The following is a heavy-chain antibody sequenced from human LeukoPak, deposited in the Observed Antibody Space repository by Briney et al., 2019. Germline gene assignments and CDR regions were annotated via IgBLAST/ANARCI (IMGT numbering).Heavy chain of an antibody. CDR3: AGVLSRLSWFDP. J-gene: IGHJ5*02. D-gene: IGHD2/OR15-2a*01. CDR2: IYNSGST. CDR1: GGSISSSSYY. V-gene: IGHV4-39*07. Sequence: SETLSLTCTVSGGSISSSSYYWGWIRQPPGKGLEWIGSIYNSGSTYYNPSLKSRVTISVDTSKNQFSLKLSSVTAADTAVYHCAGVLSRLSWFDPWGQGTLVTVSS.